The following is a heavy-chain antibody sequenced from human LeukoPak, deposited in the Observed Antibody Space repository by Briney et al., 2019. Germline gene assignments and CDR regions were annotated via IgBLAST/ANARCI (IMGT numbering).Heavy chain of an antibody. CDR2: TYHSGST. Sequence: SETLSLTCAVSGYSISSGYYWGWIRQPPGKGLEWIGSTYHSGSTYYNPSLKSRVTISVDTSKNQFSLKLSSVTAADTAVYYCARYDFWSGSDNWFDPWGQGTLVTVSS. CDR3: ARYDFWSGSDNWFDP. CDR1: GYSISSGYY. V-gene: IGHV4-38-2*01. J-gene: IGHJ5*02. D-gene: IGHD3-3*01.